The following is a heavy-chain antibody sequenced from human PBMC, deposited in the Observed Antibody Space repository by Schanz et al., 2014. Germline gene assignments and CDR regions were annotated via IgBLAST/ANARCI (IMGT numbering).Heavy chain of an antibody. CDR1: GGPISSGGYC. D-gene: IGHD6-13*01. CDR2: ICDSGST. CDR3: VRARETAALGTSWFDP. Sequence: QVQLEESGPGLVKPSQILSLTCTVSGGPISSGGYCWSWIRQHPGKGLDWIGYICDSGSTYYNPSLESRVTISVETSKNQFSLKLTSVTAADTAIYYCVRARETAALGTSWFDPWGQGTLVTVSS. J-gene: IGHJ5*02. V-gene: IGHV4-31*03.